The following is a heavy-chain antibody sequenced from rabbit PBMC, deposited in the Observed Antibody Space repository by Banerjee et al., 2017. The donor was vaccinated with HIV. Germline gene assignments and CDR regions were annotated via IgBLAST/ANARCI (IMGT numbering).Heavy chain of an antibody. CDR2: IDTSSGST. CDR3: ARGRWYYGMDL. Sequence: QSLEESGGDLVKPGASLTLTCKASGIDFSRYYLMSWVRQAPGKGLEWIACIDTSSGSTWYASWAKGRFTISKTSTTVTLQMTSLTAADTATYFCARGRWYYGMDLWGPGTLVTVS. V-gene: IGHV1S40*01. CDR1: GIDFSRYYL. J-gene: IGHJ6*01.